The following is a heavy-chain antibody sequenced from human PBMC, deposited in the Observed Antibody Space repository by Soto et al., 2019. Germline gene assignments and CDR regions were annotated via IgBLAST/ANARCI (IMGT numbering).Heavy chain of an antibody. CDR3: ARDYSGSYLPHGIFDY. Sequence: QVQLVESGGGVVQPGRSLRLSCAASGFTFSTYGMHWVRQAPGKGLEWVAVMSYAGSHEFYADSVKGRFSISRDNSRNTLYLQMNSLRDEDTALYYCARDYSGSYLPHGIFDYWGQGTLVTVSS. D-gene: IGHD1-26*01. V-gene: IGHV3-30*03. CDR2: MSYAGSHE. CDR1: GFTFSTYG. J-gene: IGHJ4*02.